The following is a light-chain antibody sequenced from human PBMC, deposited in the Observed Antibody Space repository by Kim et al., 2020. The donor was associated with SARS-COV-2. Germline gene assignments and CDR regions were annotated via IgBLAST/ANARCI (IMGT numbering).Light chain of an antibody. V-gene: IGKV3-20*01. CDR1: QSVSSSY. J-gene: IGKJ1*01. CDR3: QQYGSSPRT. Sequence: SPWERAPHSCKASQSVSSSYLASYQQKPGPAPRLLIYGASCRATGIPYRFSGSGSGTDFTLTISRLEPEDFAVYYCQQYGSSPRTFGQGTKVDIK. CDR2: GAS.